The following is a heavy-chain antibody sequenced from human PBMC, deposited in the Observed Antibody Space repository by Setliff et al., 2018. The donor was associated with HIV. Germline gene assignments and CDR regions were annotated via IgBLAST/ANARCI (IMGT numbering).Heavy chain of an antibody. CDR1: GGSTSSGSYY. CDR2: IHISGAN. CDR3: ARQGDGYNLYHVYYFDY. V-gene: IGHV4-61*02. D-gene: IGHD5-12*01. Sequence: PSETLSLTCTVSGGSTSSGSYYWSWIRQPAGKGLEYIGRIHISGANNYNPSLASRLTISVDTSKNQISLKLSSVTAADTAVYYCARQGDGYNLYHVYYFDYWGQGTLVTV. J-gene: IGHJ4*02.